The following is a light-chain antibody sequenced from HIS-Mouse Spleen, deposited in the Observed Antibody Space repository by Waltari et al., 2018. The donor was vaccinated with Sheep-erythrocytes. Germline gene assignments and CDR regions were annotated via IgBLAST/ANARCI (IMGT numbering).Light chain of an antibody. CDR3: CSYAGSSTLV. CDR1: SSDVGRYNI. J-gene: IGLJ2*01. Sequence: QSAMTQTASVSGSPGQSITISCTGSSSDVGRYNIVSWYQQHPGKAPKLMIYAGSKPPSGVSNRFSGSKAGNTASLTISGLQAEDEADYYCCSYAGSSTLVFGGGTKLTVL. V-gene: IGLV2-23*01. CDR2: AGS.